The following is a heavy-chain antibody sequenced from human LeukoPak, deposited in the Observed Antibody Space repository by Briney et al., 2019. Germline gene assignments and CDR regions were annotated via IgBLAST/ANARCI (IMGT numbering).Heavy chain of an antibody. CDR3: ARPRRVGTVGATAWFDP. D-gene: IGHD1-26*01. CDR2: INPNSGGT. J-gene: IGHJ5*02. Sequence: ASVKVSCKASGYTFTGYYMHWVRQAPGQGLEWMGWINPNSGGTNYAQKFQGRVTMTRDTSISTAYMELSRLRSDDTAVYYCARPRRVGTVGATAWFDPWGQGTLVTVSS. CDR1: GYTFTGYY. V-gene: IGHV1-2*02.